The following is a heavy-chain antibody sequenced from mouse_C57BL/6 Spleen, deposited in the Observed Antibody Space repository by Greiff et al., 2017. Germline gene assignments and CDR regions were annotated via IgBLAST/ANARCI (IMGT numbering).Heavy chain of an antibody. V-gene: IGHV1-80*01. J-gene: IGHJ3*01. CDR2: IYPGDGDT. CDR3: ARSGGYCPWWFAY. D-gene: IGHD2-3*01. CDR1: GYAFSSYW. Sequence: VQLQQSGAELVKPGASVKISCKASGYAFSSYWMNWVKQRPGKGLEWIGQIYPGDGDTNYNGKFKGKATLTADKSSSTAYMQLSSLTSEDSAVYFCARSGGYCPWWFAYWGQGTLVTVSA.